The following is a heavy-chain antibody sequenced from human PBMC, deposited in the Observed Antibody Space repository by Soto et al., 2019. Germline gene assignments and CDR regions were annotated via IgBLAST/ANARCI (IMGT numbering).Heavy chain of an antibody. J-gene: IGHJ6*02. CDR3: ARDSDRPQLGGNHWYMLDV. CDR1: GGTFRTAA. V-gene: IGHV1-69*12. CDR2: IMPVFRTP. Sequence: QVQLEQSGAEVKKPGSSVKVSCKASGGTFRTAAVSWVRQAPGQGLEWMGGIMPVFRTPDYAQKFHGRVTTTADESTSPAYMELRALGSDDTAVYSGARDSDRPQLGGNHWYMLDVWGQGTTITASS. D-gene: IGHD1-1*01.